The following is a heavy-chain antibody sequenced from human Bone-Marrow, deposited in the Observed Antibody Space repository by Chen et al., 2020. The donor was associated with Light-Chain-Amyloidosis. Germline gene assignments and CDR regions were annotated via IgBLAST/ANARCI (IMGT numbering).Heavy chain of an antibody. J-gene: IGHJ6*02. CDR3: AKRPPYPSIYGMDV. D-gene: IGHD1-1*01. V-gene: IGHV3-48*03. CDR2: ISSSSSYI. Sequence: EVQLVESGGGLVQPGGSLRLSCAASGFTFSSYEMNWVRQAPGKGLEWVSSISSSSSYIYYADSVKGRFTISRDNSKNTLYLQMNSLRAEDTAVYYCAKRPPYPSIYGMDVWGQGTTVTVSS. CDR1: GFTFSSYE.